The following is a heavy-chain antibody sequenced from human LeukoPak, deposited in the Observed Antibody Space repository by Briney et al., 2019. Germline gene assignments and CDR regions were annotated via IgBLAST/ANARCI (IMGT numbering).Heavy chain of an antibody. Sequence: SSGTLSLTCTVSGGSISSGDYYWTWIRQHPGGGLEWIGYISYSGSTYYYPSLKSRFTILVVSSKNRFSLKLSSVTAADTAVYYCASHYGGDYFDYWGHGTLVTVSS. D-gene: IGHD4-23*01. CDR3: ASHYGGDYFDY. J-gene: IGHJ4*01. CDR2: ISYSGST. CDR1: GGSISSGDYY. V-gene: IGHV4-31*03.